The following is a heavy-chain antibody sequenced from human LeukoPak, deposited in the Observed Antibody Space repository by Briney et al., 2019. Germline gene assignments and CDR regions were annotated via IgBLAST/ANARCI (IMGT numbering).Heavy chain of an antibody. CDR2: ISGSGGST. V-gene: IGHV3-23*01. CDR3: AKDARDLTNYYCYMDV. J-gene: IGHJ6*03. Sequence: GGSLRLSCAASGFTFSSYAMSWVRQAPGKGLEWVSAISGSGGSTYYADSVKGRFTISRDNSKNTLYLQMNSLRAEDTAVYYCAKDARDLTNYYCYMDVWGKGTTVTVSS. CDR1: GFTFSSYA. D-gene: IGHD3-3*01.